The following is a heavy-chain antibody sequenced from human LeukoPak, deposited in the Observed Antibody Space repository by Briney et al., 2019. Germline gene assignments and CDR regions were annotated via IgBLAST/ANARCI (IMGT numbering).Heavy chain of an antibody. Sequence: AGGSLRLSCAASGFTFISYSMNWVRQAPGQGLEWVSSISSSSSYIYYADSVKGRFTISRDNAKNSLYLHMNSLRPEDTAVYYCAREPGDYWGQGTLVTVSS. V-gene: IGHV3-21*01. CDR1: GFTFISYS. CDR2: ISSSSSYI. J-gene: IGHJ4*02. CDR3: AREPGDY.